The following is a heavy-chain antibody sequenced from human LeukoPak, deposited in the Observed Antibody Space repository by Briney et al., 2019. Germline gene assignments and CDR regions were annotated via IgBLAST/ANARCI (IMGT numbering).Heavy chain of an antibody. Sequence: GGSLRLSCAASGFTFSDYYMSWIRQAPGKGLEWVSYMSTSDSPIYYTDSVKGRFTISRDNAKNSLYLQMNTLRASDTAVYYCARELNGAFDPGGQGTLVTVSS. CDR2: MSTSDSPI. V-gene: IGHV3-11*04. J-gene: IGHJ5*02. CDR3: ARELNGAFDP. D-gene: IGHD1-1*01. CDR1: GFTFSDYY.